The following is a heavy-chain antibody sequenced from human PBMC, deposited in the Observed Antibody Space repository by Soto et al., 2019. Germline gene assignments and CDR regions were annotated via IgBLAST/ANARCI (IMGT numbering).Heavy chain of an antibody. D-gene: IGHD3-22*01. Sequence: GESLKISCKGSGYSFAGYWITWVRQKPGKGLEWMGRIDPSDSQTYYSPSFRGHVTISVTKSITTVFLQWSSLRASDTAMYYCAIQIYDSDTGPNFQYYFDSWGQGTPVTVSS. CDR1: GYSFAGYW. CDR2: IDPSDSQT. CDR3: AIQIYDSDTGPNFQYYFDS. J-gene: IGHJ4*02. V-gene: IGHV5-10-1*01.